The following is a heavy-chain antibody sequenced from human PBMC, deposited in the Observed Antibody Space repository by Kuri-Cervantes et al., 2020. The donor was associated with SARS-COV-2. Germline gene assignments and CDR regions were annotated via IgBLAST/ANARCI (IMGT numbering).Heavy chain of an antibody. CDR2: ISPKNGNT. Sequence: ASVKVSCKASGYTFTSYDINWVRQATGQGLEWMGWISPKNGNTDFAQNFQGRIAFTRDTSINTVYMELNSLTSEDTAVYYCARGITAGVDYWGQGTLVTVSS. D-gene: IGHD6-13*01. J-gene: IGHJ4*02. V-gene: IGHV1-8*03. CDR1: GYTFTSYD. CDR3: ARGITAGVDY.